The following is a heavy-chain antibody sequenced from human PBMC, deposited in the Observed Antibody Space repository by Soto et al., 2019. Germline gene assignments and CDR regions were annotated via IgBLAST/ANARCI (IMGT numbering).Heavy chain of an antibody. D-gene: IGHD1-26*01. CDR2: IIPIFGTT. Sequence: QVQLVQSGAEVKKPGSSVKVSCKASGGTFSYYVISWVRQAPGQGPEWMGEIIPIFGTTNYAQKFQGRVMITADNSTSRAGIDLSSLRSEETGVYYCSVPEGNIYSGIFHGRSEYFHHWGQGTLVTVSS. V-gene: IGHV1-69*14. CDR1: GGTFSYYV. J-gene: IGHJ1*01. CDR3: SVPEGNIYSGIFHGRSEYFHH.